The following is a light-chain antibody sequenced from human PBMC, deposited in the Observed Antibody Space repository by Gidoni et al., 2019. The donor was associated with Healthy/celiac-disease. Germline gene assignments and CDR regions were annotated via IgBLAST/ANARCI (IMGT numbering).Light chain of an antibody. J-gene: IGLJ2*01. CDR2: GNS. V-gene: IGLV1-40*01. Sequence: QSVLTQPPSVSGAPRLRATISCTGSSPNIGAGYDVHWYQQLPGTAPKLLIYGNSNRPSGVPDRFSGSKSGTSASLAITGLQAEDEADYYCQSYDSSLSGSVFGGGTKLTVL. CDR1: SPNIGAGYD. CDR3: QSYDSSLSGSV.